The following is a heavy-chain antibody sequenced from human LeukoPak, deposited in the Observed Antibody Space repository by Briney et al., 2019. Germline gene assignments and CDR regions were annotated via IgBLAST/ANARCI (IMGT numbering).Heavy chain of an antibody. V-gene: IGHV3-23*01. CDR3: AKGDQPLLYGGAFDY. J-gene: IGHJ4*02. CDR2: FTGRGGST. CDR1: GSTFGNYG. Sequence: PGGSLRLSCAASGSTFGNYGMTWVRQAPGKGLEWVSTFTGRGGSTFYADSVKGRFTISRDISKNALYLQMHSLRAEDTAVYYCAKGDQPLLYGGAFDYWGQGTLVTVSS. D-gene: IGHD2-2*02.